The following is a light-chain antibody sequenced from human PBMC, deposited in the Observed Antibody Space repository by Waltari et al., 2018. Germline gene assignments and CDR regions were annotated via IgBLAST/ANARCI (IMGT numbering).Light chain of an antibody. J-gene: IGKJ4*01. CDR1: QSISNY. V-gene: IGKV1-39*01. Sequence: DIQMTQSPSSLSASVGDRVTITCRASQSISNYLHWYQQKPGIAPKLLIYSASSLQSGVPSRFSGSGSVTDFTLTISSLQPEDFATYYCQQSYSTPPITFGGGTKVEIK. CDR2: SAS. CDR3: QQSYSTPPIT.